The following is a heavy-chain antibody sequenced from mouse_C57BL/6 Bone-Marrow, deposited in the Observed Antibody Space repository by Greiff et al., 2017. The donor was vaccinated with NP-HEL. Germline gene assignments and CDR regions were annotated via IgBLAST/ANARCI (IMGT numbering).Heavy chain of an antibody. J-gene: IGHJ3*01. D-gene: IGHD3-2*02. CDR1: GYTFTDYN. CDR3: ARGEAAQATFLFAY. V-gene: IGHV1-18*01. Sequence: VQLQQSGPELVKPGASVKIPCKASGYTFTDYNMDWVKQSHGKSLEWIGDINPNNGGTIYNQKFKGKATLTVDKSSSTAYMELRSLTSEDTAVYYCARGEAAQATFLFAYWGQGTLVTVSA. CDR2: INPNNGGT.